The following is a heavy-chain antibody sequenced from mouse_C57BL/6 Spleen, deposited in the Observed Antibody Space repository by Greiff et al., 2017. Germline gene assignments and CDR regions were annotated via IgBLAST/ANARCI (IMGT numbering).Heavy chain of an antibody. CDR2: IHPSDSDT. V-gene: IGHV1-74*01. CDR1: GYTFTSYW. D-gene: IGHD2-5*01. J-gene: IGHJ1*03. Sequence: QVQLQQPGAELVKPGASVKVSCKASGYTFTSYWMHWVKQRPGQGLEWIGRIHPSDSDTNYNQKFKGKATLTVDKSSSTAYMQLSSLTSEDSAVDYCAIRGYFSSGWYFDVWGTGTTVTVSS. CDR3: AIRGYFSSGWYFDV.